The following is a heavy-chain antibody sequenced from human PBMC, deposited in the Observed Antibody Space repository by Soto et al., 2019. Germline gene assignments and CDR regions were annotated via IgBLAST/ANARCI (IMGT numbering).Heavy chain of an antibody. J-gene: IGHJ4*02. CDR2: ISSSSSYI. Sequence: GGSLRLSCAASGFTFSSYSMNWVRQAPGKGLEWVSSISSSSSYIYYADSVKGRFTISRDNAKNSLYLQMNGLRAEDTAVYYCAGTLAARTSDYWGQGTLVTVSS. V-gene: IGHV3-21*01. CDR3: AGTLAARTSDY. D-gene: IGHD6-6*01. CDR1: GFTFSSYS.